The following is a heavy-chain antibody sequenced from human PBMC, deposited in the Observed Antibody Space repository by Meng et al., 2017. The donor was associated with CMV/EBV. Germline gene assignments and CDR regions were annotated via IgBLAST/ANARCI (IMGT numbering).Heavy chain of an antibody. CDR2: INHSGST. CDR3: ASSLTYPDY. CDR1: GGSFSGYY. D-gene: IGHD2-15*01. V-gene: IGHV4-34*01. Sequence: QVPPPQWGAGLVQPSGTLSLTCAFYGGSFSGYYWSWIRQPPGKGLEWIGEINHSGSTNYNPSLKSRVTISVDTSKNQFSLKLSSVTAADTAVYYCASSLTYPDYWGQGTLVTVSS. J-gene: IGHJ4*02.